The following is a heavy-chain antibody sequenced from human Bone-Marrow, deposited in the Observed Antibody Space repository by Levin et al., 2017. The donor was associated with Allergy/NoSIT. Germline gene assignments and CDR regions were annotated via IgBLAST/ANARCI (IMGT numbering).Heavy chain of an antibody. D-gene: IGHD5-18*01. V-gene: IGHV3-21*01. CDR2: ISSSSSYI. CDR1: GFTFSSYS. Sequence: GESLKISCAASGFTFSSYSMNWVRQAPGKGLEWVSSISSSSSYIYYADSVKGRFTISRDNAKNSLYLQMNSLRAEDTAVYYCARGDTAGTDYFDYWGQGTLVTVSS. J-gene: IGHJ4*02. CDR3: ARGDTAGTDYFDY.